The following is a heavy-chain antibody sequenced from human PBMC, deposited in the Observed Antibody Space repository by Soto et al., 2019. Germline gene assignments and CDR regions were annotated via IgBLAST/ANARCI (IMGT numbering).Heavy chain of an antibody. D-gene: IGHD1-26*01. CDR3: ARHPGIVGAKRPGYFDY. V-gene: IGHV4-4*02. Sequence: SETLSLTCAVSGGSISSSNWWSWVRQPPGKGLEWIGEIYHSGSTNYNPSLKSRVTISVDKSKNQFSLKLSSVTAADTAVYYCARHPGIVGAKRPGYFDYWGRGTLVTVSS. J-gene: IGHJ4*02. CDR2: IYHSGST. CDR1: GGSISSSNW.